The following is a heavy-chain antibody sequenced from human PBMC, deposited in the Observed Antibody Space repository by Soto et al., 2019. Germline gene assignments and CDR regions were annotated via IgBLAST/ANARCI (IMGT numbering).Heavy chain of an antibody. V-gene: IGHV1-18*01. J-gene: IGHJ4*02. CDR2: ISAYNVNT. Sequence: GASVKVSCKASGYSFTSYGISWVRQAPGKGLEWMGWISAYNVNTNYAQKLQGRVTMTTDTSTNTAYMELRSMKSDDTAVYYCARGTTYYYGSGSYYLDPFDYWGQGTLVTVSS. CDR1: GYSFTSYG. D-gene: IGHD3-10*01. CDR3: ARGTTYYYGSGSYYLDPFDY.